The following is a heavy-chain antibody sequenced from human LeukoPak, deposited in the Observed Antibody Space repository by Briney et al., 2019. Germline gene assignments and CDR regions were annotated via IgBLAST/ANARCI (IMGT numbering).Heavy chain of an antibody. CDR3: ARRGSPGVWFDP. J-gene: IGHJ5*02. CDR2: IYYSANA. D-gene: IGHD3-16*01. CDR1: GDSITSAGYY. Sequence: YPSETLSLTCSVSGDSITSAGYYWGWIRQPPGKGLEWIGSIYYSANAYYNPSLKSRVTISVDASKNQFSLKLSSVTAADTAVYYCARRGSPGVWFDPWGQGTLVTVSS. V-gene: IGHV4-39*07.